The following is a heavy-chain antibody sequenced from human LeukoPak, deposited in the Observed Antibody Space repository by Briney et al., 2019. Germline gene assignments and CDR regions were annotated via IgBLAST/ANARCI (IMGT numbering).Heavy chain of an antibody. CDR2: ISAYNGNT. V-gene: IGHV1-18*01. CDR3: AKTRTTYYYDSSGSDAFDI. Sequence: ASVKVSCKASGYTFTSYGISWVRQAPGQGLEWMGWISAYNGNTNYAQKLQGRVTMTTDTSTSTAYMELRSLRSDDTAVYYCAKTRTTYYYDSSGSDAFDIWGQGTMVTVSS. CDR1: GYTFTSYG. J-gene: IGHJ3*02. D-gene: IGHD3-22*01.